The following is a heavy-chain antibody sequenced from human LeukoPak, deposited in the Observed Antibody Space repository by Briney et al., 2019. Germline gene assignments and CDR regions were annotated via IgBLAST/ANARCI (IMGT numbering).Heavy chain of an antibody. J-gene: IGHJ4*02. V-gene: IGHV3-74*01. D-gene: IGHD5-12*01. CDR2: INSDGSIT. CDR3: ARVRATFSPHFDN. CDR1: GFIFRSYW. Sequence: VGSLRRSYAASGFIFRSYWMHWVRQAPGKGLMWVSRINSDGSITNYADSVKGRFTISRDNAKNTLYLQMNSLRAEDTAVYYCARVRATFSPHFDNRGQGTLVTVAS.